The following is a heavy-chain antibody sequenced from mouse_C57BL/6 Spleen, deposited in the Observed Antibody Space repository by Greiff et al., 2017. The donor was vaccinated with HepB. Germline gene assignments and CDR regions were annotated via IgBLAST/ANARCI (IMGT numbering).Heavy chain of an antibody. CDR2: ISSGSSTI. Sequence: EVQLVESGGGLVKPGGSLKLSCAASGFTFSDYGMHWVRQAPEKGLEWVAYISSGSSTIYYADTVKGRFTISRDKAKNTLFLQMTSLGSEDTAMYYCARPDTTVVDWYCDVWGTGTTVTVSS. V-gene: IGHV5-17*01. CDR3: ARPDTTVVDWYCDV. CDR1: GFTFSDYG. D-gene: IGHD1-1*01. J-gene: IGHJ1*03.